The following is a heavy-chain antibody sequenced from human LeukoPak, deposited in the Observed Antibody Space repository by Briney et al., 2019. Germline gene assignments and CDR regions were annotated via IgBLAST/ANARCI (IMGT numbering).Heavy chain of an antibody. D-gene: IGHD7-27*01. CDR1: GFTFSGHY. Sequence: GESLRLSCAASGFTFSGHYMSWIRQAPGKGLEWLSHIGISGETSYNADSVKGRFTISRDNGKSTLYLQMNSLRVEDTAVYYCTRYGDSANKVDFWGQGTLVTVSS. J-gene: IGHJ4*02. CDR3: TRYGDSANKVDF. CDR2: IGISGETS. V-gene: IGHV3-11*01.